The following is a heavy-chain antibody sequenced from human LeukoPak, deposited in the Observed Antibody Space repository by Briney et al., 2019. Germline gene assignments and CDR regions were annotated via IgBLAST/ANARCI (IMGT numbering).Heavy chain of an antibody. CDR3: ARDKGLSVGATTQGYYYYMDV. D-gene: IGHD1-26*01. CDR2: ISAYNGNT. V-gene: IGHV1-18*01. J-gene: IGHJ6*03. CDR1: GYTFTSYG. Sequence: ASVKVSCKASGYTFTSYGISWVRQAPGQGLEWMGWISAYNGNTNYAQKLQGRVTMTTDTSTSTAYMELRSLRSDDTAVYYCARDKGLSVGATTQGYYYYMDVWGKVTTVTVSS.